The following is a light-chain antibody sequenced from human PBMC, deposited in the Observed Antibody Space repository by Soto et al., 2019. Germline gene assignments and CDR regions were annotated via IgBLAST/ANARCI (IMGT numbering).Light chain of an antibody. CDR3: QQFDYSPRT. CDR1: QSVSGSQ. Sequence: EVVLTQSPATLSLSPGDRATLSCEASQSVSGSQFAWHQQKPGLAPRLLMYHASIRATGTPSRFSGSGSGTVFTLTISRLEPEDFAVYYCQQFDYSPRTFGQGTKVEMK. J-gene: IGKJ1*01. V-gene: IGKV3D-20*01. CDR2: HAS.